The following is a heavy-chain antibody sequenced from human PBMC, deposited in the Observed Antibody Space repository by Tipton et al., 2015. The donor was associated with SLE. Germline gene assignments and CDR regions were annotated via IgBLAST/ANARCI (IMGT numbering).Heavy chain of an antibody. D-gene: IGHD3-10*01. CDR2: IYHSGGT. CDR3: ARDSDYYGSGH. Sequence: TLSLTCAVSGYSVSSGSYYWSWIRQPPGKGLEWIGYIYHSGGTNHSPSLRSRLTTSVDTSKNQFSLRLSSVTAADTAVYYCARDSDYYGSGHWGQGTLVTVSS. J-gene: IGHJ4*02. V-gene: IGHV4-61*01. CDR1: GYSVSSGSYY.